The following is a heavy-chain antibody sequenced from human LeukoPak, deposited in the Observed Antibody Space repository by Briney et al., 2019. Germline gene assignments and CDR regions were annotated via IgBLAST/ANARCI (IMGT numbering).Heavy chain of an antibody. CDR1: GGSISSGSYY. CDR2: IYTSGST. J-gene: IGHJ3*02. Sequence: SETLSLTCTVSGGSISSGSYYWSWIRQPAGKGLEWIGRIYTSGSTNYNPSLKSRVIISVDTSKKQFSLKLSSVTAADTAVYYCARSGYRYGADALDIWGQGTMVTVSS. V-gene: IGHV4-61*02. D-gene: IGHD5-18*01. CDR3: ARSGYRYGADALDI.